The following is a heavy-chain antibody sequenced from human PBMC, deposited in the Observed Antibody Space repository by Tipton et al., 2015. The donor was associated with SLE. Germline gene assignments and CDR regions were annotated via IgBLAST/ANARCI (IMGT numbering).Heavy chain of an antibody. D-gene: IGHD4/OR15-4a*01. J-gene: IGHJ4*02. Sequence: TLSLTCAVYGGSFSGYYWSWIRQPPGKGLEWIGEINHSGSTNYNPSLKSRVTISVDTSKNQFSLKLSFVTAADTAVYYCATVWWNRFYFDYWGQGTLVTVSS. CDR1: GGSFSGYY. V-gene: IGHV4-34*01. CDR3: ATVWWNRFYFDY. CDR2: INHSGST.